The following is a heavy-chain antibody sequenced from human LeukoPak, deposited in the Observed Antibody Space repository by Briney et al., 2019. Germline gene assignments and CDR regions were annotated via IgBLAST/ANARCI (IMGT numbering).Heavy chain of an antibody. Sequence: ASVKVSCKASGYTFTRYYIHWVRQAPGQGLEWMGWINPNSGGTNYAQKFQGRVTMTRDTSISTAYMELSRLRSDDTAVYYCARAPGIVVVRADSVNNWFVPWGEGALVTVSS. V-gene: IGHV1-2*02. CDR2: INPNSGGT. J-gene: IGHJ5*02. CDR1: GYTFTRYY. CDR3: ARAPGIVVVRADSVNNWFVP. D-gene: IGHD2-2*01.